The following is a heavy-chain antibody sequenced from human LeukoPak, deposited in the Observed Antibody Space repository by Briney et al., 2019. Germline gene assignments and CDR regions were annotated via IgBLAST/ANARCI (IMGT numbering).Heavy chain of an antibody. V-gene: IGHV4-59*08. J-gene: IGHJ3*02. CDR2: IYSSGNT. CDR1: GGSISSYY. D-gene: IGHD6-19*01. Sequence: PSETLSLTCTVSGGSISSYYWSWIRQPPGKGLEWIGYIYSSGNTNYNPSLKSRVTISVDTSKNQFSLKVTSVTAADTAVYYCARPYSSGWYGVFAIRGRGTMVTVSS. CDR3: ARPYSSGWYGVFAI.